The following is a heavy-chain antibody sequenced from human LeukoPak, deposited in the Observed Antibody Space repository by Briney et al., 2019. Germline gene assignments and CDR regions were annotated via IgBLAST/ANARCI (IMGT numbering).Heavy chain of an antibody. CDR1: GFNFCRYG. D-gene: IGHD5-18*01. J-gene: IGHJ4*02. CDR2: ISGSGGST. V-gene: IGHV3-23*01. CDR3: ARDLNPGTAMADY. Sequence: GSLELFLSSSGFNFCRYGIEWVRQASGEGAGGGSAISGSGGSTYYADSVKGRFTISRDNSKNTLYLQMNSLRAEDTAVYYCARDLNPGTAMADYWGQGTLVTVSS.